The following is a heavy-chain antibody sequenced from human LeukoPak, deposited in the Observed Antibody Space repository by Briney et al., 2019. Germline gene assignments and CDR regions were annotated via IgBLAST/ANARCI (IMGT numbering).Heavy chain of an antibody. J-gene: IGHJ4*02. D-gene: IGHD2-2*01. CDR1: GFTFSSYS. CDR3: ARDRYCSSTSCYFDY. V-gene: IGHV3-21*01. CDR2: ICSSSSYI. Sequence: GGSLRLSCAASGFTFSSYSMNWVRQAPGKGLEWVSSICSSSSYIYYADSVKGRFTISRDNAKNSLYLQMNSLRAEDTAVYYCARDRYCSSTSCYFDYWGQGTLVTVSS.